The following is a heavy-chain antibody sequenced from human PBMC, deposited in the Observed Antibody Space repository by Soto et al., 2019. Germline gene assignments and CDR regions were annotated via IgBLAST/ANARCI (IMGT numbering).Heavy chain of an antibody. D-gene: IGHD3-10*01. J-gene: IGHJ4*02. CDR3: ARRFGKEPVDY. V-gene: IGHV5-51*01. CDR2: IYPGDSGT. CDR1: GYSFISYW. Sequence: LGEFLKISRKGSGYSFISYWIGWVRQMPGKSLEWMGIIYPGDSGTRYSPSFQGQVTISADKSISTAYLQWSSLKASDTAMYYCARRFGKEPVDYWGQGTLVTVSS.